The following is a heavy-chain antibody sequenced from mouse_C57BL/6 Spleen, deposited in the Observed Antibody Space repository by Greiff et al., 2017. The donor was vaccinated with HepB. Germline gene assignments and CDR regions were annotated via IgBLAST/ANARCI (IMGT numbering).Heavy chain of an antibody. V-gene: IGHV5-17*01. D-gene: IGHD2-1*01. Sequence: EVQLQESGGGLVKPGGSLKLSCAASGFTFSDYGMHWVRQAPEKGLEWVAYISSGSSTIYYADTVKGRFTISRDNAKNTLLLQMTSLRSEDSAMYYCASYYGNYVNYAMDYWGQGTSVTVSS. CDR3: ASYYGNYVNYAMDY. J-gene: IGHJ4*01. CDR2: ISSGSSTI. CDR1: GFTFSDYG.